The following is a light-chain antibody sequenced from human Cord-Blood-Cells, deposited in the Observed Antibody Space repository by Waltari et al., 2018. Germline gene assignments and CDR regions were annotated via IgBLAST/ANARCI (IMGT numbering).Light chain of an antibody. Sequence: DIVMTQSPSSLPVTPGEPAPISCRSSQSLPHSNGYNYLDLYLQKPGQSPQLLIYLGSNRASGVPDRFSCSGSGTDFTLKISRVEAEDVGVYYCMQALQTPITFGQGTRLEIK. CDR1: QSLPHSNGYNY. CDR3: MQALQTPIT. CDR2: LGS. V-gene: IGKV2-28*01. J-gene: IGKJ5*01.